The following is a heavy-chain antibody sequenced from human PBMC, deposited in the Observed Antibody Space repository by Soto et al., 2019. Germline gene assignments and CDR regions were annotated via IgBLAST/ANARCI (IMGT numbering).Heavy chain of an antibody. V-gene: IGHV3-21*01. D-gene: IGHD6-19*01. Sequence: DVQLVKSGGGLVKPVGALRLACAASEFTSSQYSMNWFHNAHGKGLEWVSTITTTSTSIYYADSVKGRFTIARDNAKIALYLQTNSLRVEDTAVYYCAIVQWLASHISCPGTMVTVSS. J-gene: IGHJ3*02. CDR2: ITTTSTSI. CDR1: EFTSSQYS. CDR3: AIVQWLASHI.